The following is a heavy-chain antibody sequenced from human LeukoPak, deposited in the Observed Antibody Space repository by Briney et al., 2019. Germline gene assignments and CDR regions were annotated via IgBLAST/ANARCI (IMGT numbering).Heavy chain of an antibody. CDR3: ARGIGVWDYYHYMDV. D-gene: IGHD3-16*01. Sequence: GASLKVSSEASRYTFTSYEIKRVRQATGQRVEWMGWMKPNSGNTGYEQKFQGRVTITRNNSISTAYMELSSLRSEDTAVYYCARGIGVWDYYHYMDVWGKGTTVTVSS. CDR2: MKPNSGNT. V-gene: IGHV1-8*03. J-gene: IGHJ6*03. CDR1: RYTFTSYE.